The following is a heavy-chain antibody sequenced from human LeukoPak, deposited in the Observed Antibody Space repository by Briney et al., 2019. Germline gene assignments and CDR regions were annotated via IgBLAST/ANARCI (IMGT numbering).Heavy chain of an antibody. D-gene: IGHD5-12*01. CDR2: INPSGGST. V-gene: IGHV1-46*01. J-gene: IGHJ5*02. CDR1: GYTFTSYY. CDR3: ARVDIVATINWFDP. Sequence: ASVKVSCKASGYTFTSYYMHWVRQAPGQGLEWMGIINPSGGSTSYAQKFQGRVTMTTDTSTSTAYMELRSLRSDDTAVYYCARVDIVATINWFDPWGQGTPVTVSS.